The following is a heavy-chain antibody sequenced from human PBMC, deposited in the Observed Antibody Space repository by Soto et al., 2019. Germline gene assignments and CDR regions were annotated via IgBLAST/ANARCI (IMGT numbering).Heavy chain of an antibody. J-gene: IGHJ6*02. Sequence: EASVKVSCKASGGTFSSYGISWVRQAPGQGLEWMGWISAYNGNTNYAQKLQGRVTMTTDTSTSTAYMELRSLRSDDTAVYYCAREPGYSYGYGKMDVWGQGTTVTVSS. CDR2: ISAYNGNT. D-gene: IGHD5-18*01. V-gene: IGHV1-18*04. CDR3: AREPGYSYGYGKMDV. CDR1: GGTFSSYG.